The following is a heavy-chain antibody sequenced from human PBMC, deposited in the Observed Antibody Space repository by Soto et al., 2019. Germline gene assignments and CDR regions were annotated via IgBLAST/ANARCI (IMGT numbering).Heavy chain of an antibody. CDR3: ARDGGGKDGYDYPYYYYGMDV. D-gene: IGHD5-12*01. CDR1: GYTFTSYG. CDR2: ISAYNGNT. J-gene: IGHJ6*04. Sequence: QVQLVQSGAEVKKPGASVKVSCKASGYTFTSYGISWVRQAPGQGLEWMGWISAYNGNTNYAQKLQGRVTMTTDTTTSTAYMERRSLRSDDTAVYYCARDGGGKDGYDYPYYYYGMDVWGKGTTVTVSS. V-gene: IGHV1-18*01.